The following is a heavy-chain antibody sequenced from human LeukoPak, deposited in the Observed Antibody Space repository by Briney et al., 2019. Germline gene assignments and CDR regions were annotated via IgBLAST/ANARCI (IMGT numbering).Heavy chain of an antibody. CDR3: TREDRPFCPFAY. CDR2: ISHDGTT. D-gene: IGHD3-22*01. J-gene: IGHJ4*02. CDR1: GGSIDITNY. V-gene: IGHV4-4*02. Sequence: SETLSLTCGVSGGSIDITNYWSWVRQAPGEGLEWIGEISHDGTTNYNPSLRSRVAMSFDRANNQFSLSLTSVTAADTAVYYCTREDRPFCPFAYWGQGVLVTVSS.